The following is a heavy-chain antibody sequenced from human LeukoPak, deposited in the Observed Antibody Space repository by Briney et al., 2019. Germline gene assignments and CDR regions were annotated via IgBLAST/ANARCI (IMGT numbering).Heavy chain of an antibody. D-gene: IGHD1-26*01. CDR1: GFTFSTYG. V-gene: IGHV3-30*02. Sequence: PPWGSLRLSCAASGFTFSTYGIHWVRQAPGKGLEWVAFIRYDGSNKYYADSVKGRFTISRDNSKNTLYLQMNSLRAEDTAVYYCAKVLNTGSYSSYYYGMDVWGQGTTVTISS. CDR2: IRYDGSNK. CDR3: AKVLNTGSYSSYYYGMDV. J-gene: IGHJ6*02.